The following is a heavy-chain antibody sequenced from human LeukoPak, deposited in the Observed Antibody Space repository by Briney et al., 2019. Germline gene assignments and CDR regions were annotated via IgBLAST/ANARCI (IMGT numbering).Heavy chain of an antibody. V-gene: IGHV3-23*01. CDR1: DFTFRTYA. J-gene: IGHJ4*02. CDR3: AKCPSGVLRYFAPIDY. CDR2: ISDSGSNT. D-gene: IGHD3-9*01. Sequence: GGSLRLSCAASDFTFRTYAMTWVRQAPGKGLEWVSAISDSGSNTFYADSVKGRFTISRDNSKNTLYLQMNSLRAEDTAVYYCAKCPSGVLRYFAPIDYWGQGTLVTVSS.